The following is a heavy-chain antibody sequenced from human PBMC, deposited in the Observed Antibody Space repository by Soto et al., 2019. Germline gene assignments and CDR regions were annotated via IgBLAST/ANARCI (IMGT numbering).Heavy chain of an antibody. CDR2: INHSGSP. CDR1: GGSLSAYY. J-gene: IGHJ5*02. CDR3: AKGSKQQLGRRFNCVDP. V-gene: IGHV4-34*01. Sequence: QLQSWGAGVLKPSDTLSLTGAYYGGSLSAYYWSWLRQPRGRGLEWIGEINHSGSPNYSQSLKSRVSMSVDTSTNQFSRKLSSVPAADTAVYYCAKGSKQQLGRRFNCVDPWGPGTLVTVS. D-gene: IGHD6-13*01.